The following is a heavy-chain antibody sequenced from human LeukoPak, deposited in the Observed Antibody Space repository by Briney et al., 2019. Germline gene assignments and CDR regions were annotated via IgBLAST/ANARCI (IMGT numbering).Heavy chain of an antibody. CDR3: ARGGPSIAAVATRNYFQH. D-gene: IGHD6-13*01. J-gene: IGHJ1*01. CDR1: GGSFSGYH. CDR2: INDRGGT. Sequence: SETLSLTCAVYGGSFSGYHWSWIRQSSEKGLEWIGEINDRGGTNYNPSLKSRVTMSLDTSKNQFSLNLSSVTAADTALYYCARGGPSIAAVATRNYFQHWGQGTLVTVSS. V-gene: IGHV4-34*01.